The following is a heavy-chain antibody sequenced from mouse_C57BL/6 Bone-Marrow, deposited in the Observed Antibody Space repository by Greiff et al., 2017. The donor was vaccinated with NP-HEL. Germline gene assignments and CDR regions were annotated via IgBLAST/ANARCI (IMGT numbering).Heavy chain of an antibody. V-gene: IGHV3-6*01. Sequence: VQLKESGPGLVKPSQSLSLTCSVTGYSITSGYYWNWIRQFPGNKLEWMGYISYDGSNNYNPSLKNRIPITRDTSKNQFFLTLNSVTTEDTATYYCARGPFITTVVRGFDYWGQGTTLTVSS. CDR3: ARGPFITTVVRGFDY. CDR2: ISYDGSN. J-gene: IGHJ2*01. CDR1: GYSITSGYY. D-gene: IGHD1-1*01.